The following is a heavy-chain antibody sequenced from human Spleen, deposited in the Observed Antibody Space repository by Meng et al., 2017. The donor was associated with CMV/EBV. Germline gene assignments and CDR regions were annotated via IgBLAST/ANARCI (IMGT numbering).Heavy chain of an antibody. V-gene: IGHV1-2*02. CDR2: INPNSGGT. CDR3: ARDGMVRDYYDFWSGYFTTSQRYTDY. D-gene: IGHD3-3*01. Sequence: WVRQAPGQGLEWMGWINPNSGGTNYAQKFQGRVTMTRDMSISIVYVELSRLISDDTAVYYCARDGMVRDYYDFWSGYFTTSQRYTDYWGQGTLVTVSS. J-gene: IGHJ4*02.